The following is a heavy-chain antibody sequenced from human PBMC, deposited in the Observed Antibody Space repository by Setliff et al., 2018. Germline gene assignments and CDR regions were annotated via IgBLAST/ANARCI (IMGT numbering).Heavy chain of an antibody. CDR2: IEPTDSYT. CDR1: GYSFSNFW. V-gene: IGHV5-10-1*01. Sequence: GESLKISCKASGYSFSNFWINWVRQLPGKGLEWMGRIEPTDSYTNYSPSFQGHVTISIDKSITTAYLHWSSLKASDTAMYYCTRGGYDSGVWGQGTLGTVS. CDR3: TRGGYDSGV. J-gene: IGHJ4*02. D-gene: IGHD6-25*01.